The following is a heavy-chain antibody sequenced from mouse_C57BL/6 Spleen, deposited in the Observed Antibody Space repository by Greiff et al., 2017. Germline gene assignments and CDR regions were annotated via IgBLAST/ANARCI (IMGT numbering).Heavy chain of an antibody. CDR2: ISDGGSYT. CDR1: GFTFSSYA. V-gene: IGHV5-4*01. Sequence: EVQVVESGGGLVKPGGSLKLSCAASGFTFSSYAMSWVRQTPEKRLEWVATISDGGSYTYYPDNVKGRFTISRDNAKNNLYLQMSHLKSEDTAMYYCARRGYGNYEGYFDVWGTGTTVTVSS. J-gene: IGHJ1*03. CDR3: ARRGYGNYEGYFDV. D-gene: IGHD2-1*01.